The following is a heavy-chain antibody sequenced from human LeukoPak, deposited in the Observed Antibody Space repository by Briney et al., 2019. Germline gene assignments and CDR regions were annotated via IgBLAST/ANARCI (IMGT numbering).Heavy chain of an antibody. V-gene: IGHV3-48*03. D-gene: IGHD3-10*02. CDR1: GFTFSSDA. Sequence: GGSLRLSCAAPGFTFSSDAMSWVRQAPGKGLEWVSYISSSGSTIYYADSVKGRFTISRDNAKNSLYLQMNSLRAEDTAVYYCAELGITMIGGVWGKGTTVTISS. CDR2: ISSSGSTI. CDR3: AELGITMIGGV. J-gene: IGHJ6*04.